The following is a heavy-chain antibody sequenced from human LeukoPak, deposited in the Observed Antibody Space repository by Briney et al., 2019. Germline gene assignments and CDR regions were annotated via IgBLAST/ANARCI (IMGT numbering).Heavy chain of an antibody. D-gene: IGHD6-13*01. CDR1: GFTFMTYS. V-gene: IGHV3-21*01. Sequence: GGSLRLSCSASGFTFMTYSMNWVRQAPGKALEWVSSISSRGTYIYYADSVKGRFTISSDNAKNSLYLQMNSLRADDTAVYYCARVRGSSYIYSMDVWGKGTTVTVSS. J-gene: IGHJ6*03. CDR2: ISSRGTYI. CDR3: ARVRGSSYIYSMDV.